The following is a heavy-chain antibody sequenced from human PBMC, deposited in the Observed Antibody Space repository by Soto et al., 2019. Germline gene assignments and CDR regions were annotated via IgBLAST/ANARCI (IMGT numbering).Heavy chain of an antibody. J-gene: IGHJ4*02. D-gene: IGHD2-15*01. Sequence: QVQLQESGPGLVKPSETLSLTCTVSGGSISNYYWSWIRQPPGKGLEWSGYIYYSGSANYNPSLKSRVTISVATSKNPFSLKLSSVTAADTAVYYCARAGAATLSDFWGQGTLVTVSS. CDR3: ARAGAATLSDF. CDR1: GGSISNYY. V-gene: IGHV4-59*01. CDR2: IYYSGSA.